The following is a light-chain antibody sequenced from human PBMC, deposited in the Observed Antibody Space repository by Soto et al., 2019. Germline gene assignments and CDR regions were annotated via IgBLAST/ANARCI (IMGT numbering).Light chain of an antibody. J-gene: IGLJ2*01. Sequence: QSVLTQPPSVSGAPGPRVTISCTGSSSNIGAGYDVHWYQQLPGTAPKLLIYGNSNRPSGVPDRFSGSKSGTSASLAITGLQADDEADYYCQSYDSSLSGSVVFGGGTKLTVL. CDR2: GNS. CDR3: QSYDSSLSGSVV. CDR1: SSNIGAGYD. V-gene: IGLV1-40*01.